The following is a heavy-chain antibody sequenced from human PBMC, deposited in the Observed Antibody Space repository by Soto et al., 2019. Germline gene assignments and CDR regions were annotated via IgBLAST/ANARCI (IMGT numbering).Heavy chain of an antibody. Sequence: GGSLRLSCAASGFTFSSYAMSWVRQAPGKGLEWVSAISGSGGSTYYADSVKGRFTISRDNSKNTLYLQMNSLRAEDTAVYYCAKFPDGSGSYYHSDYWGQGTLVTVSS. CDR3: AKFPDGSGSYYHSDY. J-gene: IGHJ4*02. V-gene: IGHV3-23*01. CDR1: GFTFSSYA. CDR2: ISGSGGST. D-gene: IGHD3-10*01.